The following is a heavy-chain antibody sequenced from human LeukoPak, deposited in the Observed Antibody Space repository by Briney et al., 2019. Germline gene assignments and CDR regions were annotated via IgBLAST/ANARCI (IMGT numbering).Heavy chain of an antibody. V-gene: IGHV4-34*01. Sequence: SETLSLTCAVNGGSFSGYYWSWIRQPPGKGLEWIGEINHSGSTNYNPSLKSRVTISVDTSKNQFSLKLSSVTAADTAVYYCGNNYGDDGGNWGQGTLVTVSS. D-gene: IGHD4-17*01. J-gene: IGHJ4*02. CDR3: GNNYGDDGGN. CDR1: GGSFSGYY. CDR2: INHSGST.